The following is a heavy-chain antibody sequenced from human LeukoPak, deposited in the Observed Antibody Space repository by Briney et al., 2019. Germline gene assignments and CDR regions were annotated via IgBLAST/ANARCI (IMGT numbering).Heavy chain of an antibody. Sequence: GGFLRLSCAASGFTFSSYAMSWVRQAPGKGLEWVSTIIGSGGSTDYADSVKGRFTISRDNSKDTLFLQMDSLRVEDTAVYYCATFCSGGDCYSFAPWGQGTLVTVSS. D-gene: IGHD2-15*01. CDR2: IIGSGGST. V-gene: IGHV3-23*01. CDR3: ATFCSGGDCYSFAP. CDR1: GFTFSSYA. J-gene: IGHJ5*02.